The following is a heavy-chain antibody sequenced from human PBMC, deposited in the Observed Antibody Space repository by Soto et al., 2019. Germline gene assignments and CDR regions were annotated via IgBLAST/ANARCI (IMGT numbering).Heavy chain of an antibody. CDR2: INAGNGNT. CDR3: ARDKTVTTRYYYYGMDV. Sequence: QVQLVQSGAEVKKPGASVQVSCKASGYTFTSYAMHWVRQAPGQRLEWMGWINAGNGNTKYSQKFQGRVTITRDTSASTAYMELSSLRSEDTAVYYCARDKTVTTRYYYYGMDVWGQGTTVTVSS. D-gene: IGHD4-17*01. CDR1: GYTFTSYA. J-gene: IGHJ6*02. V-gene: IGHV1-3*01.